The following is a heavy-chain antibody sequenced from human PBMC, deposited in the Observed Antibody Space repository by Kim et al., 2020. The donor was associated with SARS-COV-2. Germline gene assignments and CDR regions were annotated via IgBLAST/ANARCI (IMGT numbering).Heavy chain of an antibody. Sequence: SETLSLTCAVYGGSFSGYYWSWIRQPPGKGLEWIGEINHSGSTNYNPSLKSRVTISVDTSKNQFSLKLSSVTAADTAVYYCASALYYYDSSGYYYWFDPWGQGTLVTVSS. V-gene: IGHV4-34*01. CDR3: ASALYYYDSSGYYYWFDP. CDR2: INHSGST. J-gene: IGHJ5*02. CDR1: GGSFSGYY. D-gene: IGHD3-22*01.